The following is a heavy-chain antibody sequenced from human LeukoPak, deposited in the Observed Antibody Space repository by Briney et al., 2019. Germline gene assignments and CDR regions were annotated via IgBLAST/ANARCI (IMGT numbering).Heavy chain of an antibody. CDR1: GFTFYDYA. D-gene: IGHD5-12*01. Sequence: GGSLRLSCAASGFTFYDYAMNWVRQAPGKGLEWVSLISWDGGSTYYADSVKGRFTISRDNSKNSLYLQMNSLRAEDTALYYCAKDGTVATPGYYMYVWGKGTTVTVSS. J-gene: IGHJ6*03. CDR2: ISWDGGST. V-gene: IGHV3-43D*04. CDR3: AKDGTVATPGYYMYV.